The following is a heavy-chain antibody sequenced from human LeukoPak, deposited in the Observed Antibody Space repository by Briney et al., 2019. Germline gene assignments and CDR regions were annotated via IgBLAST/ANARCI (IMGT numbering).Heavy chain of an antibody. Sequence: PGGSLRLSCVASGFTFSCHWMHWVRHAPGSGLVWVSRVNSDGSRTSYADSVKGRFTISRDNAKNTLYLQMNSLRAEDMAVYYCARERQYDMDVWGQGTTVTVSS. J-gene: IGHJ6*02. CDR1: GFTFSCHW. CDR3: ARERQYDMDV. CDR2: VNSDGSRT. V-gene: IGHV3-74*01.